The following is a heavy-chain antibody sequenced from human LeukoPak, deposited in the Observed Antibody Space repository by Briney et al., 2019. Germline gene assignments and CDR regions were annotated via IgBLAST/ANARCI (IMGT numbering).Heavy chain of an antibody. CDR2: ISAYNGNT. D-gene: IGHD3-22*01. V-gene: IGHV1-18*01. Sequence: ASVKVSCKASGYTFTSYGISWVRQAPGQGLEWMGWISAYNGNTNYAQKLQGRVTMTTDTSTSTAYMELRSLRSDDTAVYYCARDILGDYYDSSGYPDYWGQGTLVTVSS. CDR3: ARDILGDYYDSSGYPDY. J-gene: IGHJ4*02. CDR1: GYTFTSYG.